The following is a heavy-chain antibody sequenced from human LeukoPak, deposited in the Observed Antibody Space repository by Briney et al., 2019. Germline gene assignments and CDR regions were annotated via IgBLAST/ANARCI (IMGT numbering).Heavy chain of an antibody. D-gene: IGHD4-11*01. CDR2: IYYSGST. Sequence: PSETLSLTCTVSGGSISSYYWSWIRQPPGKGLEWIGYIYYSGSTNYNPSLKSRVTISVDTSKNQFSLKLSSVTAADTAVYYCAREDYSYPTSGPFDSWGQGTLVTVSS. CDR3: AREDYSYPTSGPFDS. V-gene: IGHV4-59*12. CDR1: GGSISSYY. J-gene: IGHJ5*01.